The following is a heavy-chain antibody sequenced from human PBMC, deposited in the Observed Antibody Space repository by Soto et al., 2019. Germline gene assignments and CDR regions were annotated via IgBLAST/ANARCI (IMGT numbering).Heavy chain of an antibody. Sequence: SETLSLTCAVYGGSFSGYYWSWVRQPPGKGLECIGEINHSGGTNYNPSLKSRVTISVDTSKNQFSLKLSSVTAADTAVYYCARVETAAEFLYAFDIWGQGTMVTVSS. D-gene: IGHD6-13*01. J-gene: IGHJ3*02. CDR3: ARVETAAEFLYAFDI. V-gene: IGHV4-34*01. CDR1: GGSFSGYY. CDR2: INHSGGT.